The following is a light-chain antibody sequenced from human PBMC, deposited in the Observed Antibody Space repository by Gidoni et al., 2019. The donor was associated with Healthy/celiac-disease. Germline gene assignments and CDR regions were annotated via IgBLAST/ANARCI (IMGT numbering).Light chain of an antibody. V-gene: IGKV3-20*01. CDR1: QSVSSRY. Sequence: DIVLTQSPGTLSFSRGERATLPCRASQSVSSRYLAWYQQKPGQAPRLLIYGASSRATGIPDRFSGSGSGTDFTLTISRLEPEDFAVYYCQQYGSSPMCSFGQGTKLEIK. J-gene: IGKJ2*04. CDR3: QQYGSSPMCS. CDR2: GAS.